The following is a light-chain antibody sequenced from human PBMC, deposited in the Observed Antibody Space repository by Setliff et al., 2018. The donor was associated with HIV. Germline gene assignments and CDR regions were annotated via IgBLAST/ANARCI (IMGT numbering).Light chain of an antibody. CDR2: DVS. V-gene: IGLV2-14*03. CDR1: SSDVGRYKY. J-gene: IGLJ1*01. CDR3: SSYTSSSTYV. Sequence: QSALTQPASVSGSPGQSITISCTGTSSDVGRYKYVSWYQQHPGRAPALMIYDVSNRPSGVANRFSGSKSGNTDSLTISGLQAEDEADYYCSSYTSSSTYVFGTGTKVTVL.